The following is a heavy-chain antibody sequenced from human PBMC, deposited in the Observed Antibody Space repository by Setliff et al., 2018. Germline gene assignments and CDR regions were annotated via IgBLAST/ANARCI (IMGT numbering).Heavy chain of an antibody. CDR1: GFTFSGSA. Sequence: PVGSLRLSCAASGFTFSGSAVYWVRQASGRGLEWVGRIRSKADSYATAYAASVKARFTISRDDSKNTAYLQVNSLKTEDTAVYYCAITMTTGVDFFGYWGQGTLVTVSS. J-gene: IGHJ4*02. D-gene: IGHD4-17*01. V-gene: IGHV3-73*01. CDR3: AITMTTGVDFFGY. CDR2: IRSKADSYAT.